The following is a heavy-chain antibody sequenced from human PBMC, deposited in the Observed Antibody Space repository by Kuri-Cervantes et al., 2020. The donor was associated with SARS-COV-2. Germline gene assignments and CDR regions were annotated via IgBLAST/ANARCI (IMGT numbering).Heavy chain of an antibody. D-gene: IGHD6-19*01. CDR1: GGSISSYY. J-gene: IGHJ4*02. CDR3: ARGGWESDYFDY. V-gene: IGHV4-4*07. CDR2: IYTSGST. Sequence: SETLSLTCTVSGGSISSYYWSWIRQPAGKGLEWIGRIYTSGSTNYNPSLKSRVTMPVDTSNNQFSLKLSSVTAADTAVYYCARGGWESDYFDYWGQGTLVTGSS.